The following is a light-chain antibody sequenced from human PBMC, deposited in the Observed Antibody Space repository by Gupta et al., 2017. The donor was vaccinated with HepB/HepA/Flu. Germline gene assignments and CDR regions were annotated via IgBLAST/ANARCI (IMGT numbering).Light chain of an antibody. CDR2: KIS. CDR3: RQAKQFPYT. CDR1: QSLVHSDGKTY. J-gene: IGKJ2*01. V-gene: IGKV2-24*01. Sequence: DIVMTQTPLSSPVTLGQPASISCRSSQSLVHSDGKTYLSWLQQRPGQPPRLLIDKISNRCSGVPDRFSGSGAGTDFTLKISRVEAEDVGVYYCRQAKQFPYTFGQGTRLDLK.